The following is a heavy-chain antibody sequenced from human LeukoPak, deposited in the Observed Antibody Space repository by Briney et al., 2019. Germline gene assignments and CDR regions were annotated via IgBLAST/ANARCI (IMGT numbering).Heavy chain of an antibody. J-gene: IGHJ6*02. D-gene: IGHD3-22*01. CDR1: GGSISSGGYY. Sequence: SQTLSLTCTVSGGSISSGGYYWSWIRQHPGKGLEWIGYIHYSRSTYYNPSLKSRVTISLDTSKNQFSLRLSSVTAADTAVYYCARSYDSRGYYYYGMDVWGQGTTVTVSS. CDR3: ARSYDSRGYYYYGMDV. V-gene: IGHV4-31*03. CDR2: IHYSRST.